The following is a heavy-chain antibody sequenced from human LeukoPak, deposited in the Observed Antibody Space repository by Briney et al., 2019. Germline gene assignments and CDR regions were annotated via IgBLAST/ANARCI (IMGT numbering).Heavy chain of an antibody. CDR2: SIPILGIA. V-gene: IGHV1-69*04. CDR1: GGTFSSYA. J-gene: IGHJ3*02. CDR3: ARGGDSMAAFDI. D-gene: IGHD5-24*01. Sequence: SVTLSCTASGGTFSSYAISWVRQGHGQGLERMGRSIPILGIANYAQKFQGRVTITADKSTSTAYMELSSLRSEDTAVYDCARGGDSMAAFDIWGQGTMVTVSS.